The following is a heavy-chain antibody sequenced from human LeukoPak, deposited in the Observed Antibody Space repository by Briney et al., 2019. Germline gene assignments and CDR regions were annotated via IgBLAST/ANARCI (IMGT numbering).Heavy chain of an antibody. CDR1: GFTFSSYA. CDR2: ISGSGGST. V-gene: IGHV3-23*01. Sequence: PGGSLRLSCAASGFTFSSYAMSWVRQAPGKGLEWVSAISGSGGSTYYADSVKGRFTISRDNSKNTLYLQMNSLRAEDTAVYYCAREVLFGVVIITYYFDYWGQGTLVTVSS. J-gene: IGHJ4*02. CDR3: AREVLFGVVIITYYFDY. D-gene: IGHD3-3*01.